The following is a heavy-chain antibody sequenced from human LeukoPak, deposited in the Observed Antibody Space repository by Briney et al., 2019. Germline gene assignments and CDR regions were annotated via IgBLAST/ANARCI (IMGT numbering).Heavy chain of an antibody. D-gene: IGHD3-10*01. V-gene: IGHV4-59*01. CDR3: ARSSYYGSGSYSWFDP. Sequence: SETLSLTCTVSGGSISSYYWSWIRQPPGKGLEWIGYIYYSGSTNYNPSLKSRVTISVDTSKNQFSLKLSPVTAADTAVYYCARSSYYGSGSYSWFDPWGQGTLVTVSS. CDR1: GGSISSYY. CDR2: IYYSGST. J-gene: IGHJ5*02.